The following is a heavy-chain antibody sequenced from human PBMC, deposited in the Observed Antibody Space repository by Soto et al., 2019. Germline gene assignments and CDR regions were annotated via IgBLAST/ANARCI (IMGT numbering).Heavy chain of an antibody. V-gene: IGHV3-30*18. Sequence: QVQLVESGGGVVQPGRSLRLSCAASGFTFNTYGIHWVRQAPGKGLEWVAVTSYDGSNKYYADSVKGRFTISRDNAKNTLYVEMNSLRVEDTAVYYCVKGATGGPRGYFDLWGRGTLVTVSS. J-gene: IGHJ2*01. CDR1: GFTFNTYG. CDR3: VKGATGGPRGYFDL. CDR2: TSYDGSNK. D-gene: IGHD3-16*01.